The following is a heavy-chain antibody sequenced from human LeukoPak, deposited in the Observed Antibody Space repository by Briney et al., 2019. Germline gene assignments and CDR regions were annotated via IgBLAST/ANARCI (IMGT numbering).Heavy chain of an antibody. CDR3: ARTTMIESPGIPNYFDY. CDR2: INHSGST. Sequence: PSETLSLTCAVYGGSFSGYYWSWIRQPPGKGLEWIGEINHSGSTNYNPSLKSRVTISVDTSKNQFSLKLSSVTAADTAVYYCARTTMIESPGIPNYFDYWGQGTLVTVSS. D-gene: IGHD3-22*01. J-gene: IGHJ4*02. V-gene: IGHV4-34*01. CDR1: GGSFSGYY.